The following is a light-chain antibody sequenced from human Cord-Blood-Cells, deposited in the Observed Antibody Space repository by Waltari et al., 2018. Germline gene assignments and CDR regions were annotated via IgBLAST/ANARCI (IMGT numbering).Light chain of an antibody. CDR1: RSTIGSNT. CDR3: AAWDDSLNGPV. V-gene: IGLV1-44*01. Sequence: QSVLTRPPSASGPPRQRVTLSCSGRRSTIGSNTVDWYQQLPGTPPKLLIYSNNQRPSGVPGRFSGSKSGTSASLAISGLQSEDEADYYCAAWDDSLNGPVFGGGTKLTVL. CDR2: SNN. J-gene: IGLJ3*02.